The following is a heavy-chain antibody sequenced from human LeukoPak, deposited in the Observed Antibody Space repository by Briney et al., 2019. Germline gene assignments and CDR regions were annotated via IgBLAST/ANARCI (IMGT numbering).Heavy chain of an antibody. Sequence: VGSLRLSCAPSVVTFSAYTIHCVRQAPGKGLESVSAVVGNGGTTYYANSVKGSFTISRDNSKNTVYLQMGSLRAEDTAVYYCARERAFYYFDYWGQGALVTVSS. CDR3: ARERAFYYFDY. CDR1: VVTFSAYT. J-gene: IGHJ4*02. V-gene: IGHV3-64*01. CDR2: VVGNGGTT.